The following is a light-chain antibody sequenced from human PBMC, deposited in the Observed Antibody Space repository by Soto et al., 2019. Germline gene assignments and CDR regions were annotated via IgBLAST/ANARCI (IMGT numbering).Light chain of an antibody. Sequence: DIQMTQSPSSLSAPVGDRVTITCRASQTISDYLNWYQQKPGKAPKLLIYAASSLQSGVPSRFSGSGSGTDFTLTISSLQPEDFATYYGQQSYSTPWTFGQGTKVDIK. CDR2: AAS. J-gene: IGKJ1*01. CDR3: QQSYSTPWT. CDR1: QTISDY. V-gene: IGKV1-39*01.